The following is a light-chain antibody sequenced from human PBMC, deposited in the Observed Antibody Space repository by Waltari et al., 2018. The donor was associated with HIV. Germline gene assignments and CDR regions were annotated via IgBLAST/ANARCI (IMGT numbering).Light chain of an antibody. CDR3: AAWGDGLNGVI. Sequence: QSVTISCSGSDSNIGSHAVTWYQQFPGKPPRLLVYNDDLILSGVSDRLSASKSGTSASLAINDLQSEHESHYYCAAWGDGLNGVIFGGGTKVTVL. V-gene: IGLV1-36*01. CDR1: DSNIGSHA. CDR2: NDD. J-gene: IGLJ2*01.